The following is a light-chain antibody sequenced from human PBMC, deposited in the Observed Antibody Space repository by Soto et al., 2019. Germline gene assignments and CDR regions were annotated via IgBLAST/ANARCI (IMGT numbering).Light chain of an antibody. CDR2: DAS. Sequence: IQMTHSPSTLSASILYRVTITCLASQSITTFLAWYQQKPGKAPQILIYDASKLEPGVPSRLSGGGSGTEFTLTISSLQPDDFATYYCQQYDNLPLTFGPGTKVDI. J-gene: IGKJ3*01. V-gene: IGKV1-5*01. CDR1: QSITTF. CDR3: QQYDNLPLT.